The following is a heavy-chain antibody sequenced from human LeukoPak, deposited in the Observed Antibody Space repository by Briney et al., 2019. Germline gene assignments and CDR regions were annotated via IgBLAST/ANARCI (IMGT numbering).Heavy chain of an antibody. CDR1: GGSFSGYY. J-gene: IGHJ4*02. V-gene: IGHV4-34*01. CDR3: ARGVLMVYDKPTFFVY. D-gene: IGHD2-8*01. CDR2: INHSGST. Sequence: SETLSLTCAVSGGSFSGYYWSWIRQPPGKGLEWIGEINHSGSTNYNPSLKSRVTISVDTSKNQFSLKLSSVTAADTAVYYCARGVLMVYDKPTFFVYWGEGTLVTVPS.